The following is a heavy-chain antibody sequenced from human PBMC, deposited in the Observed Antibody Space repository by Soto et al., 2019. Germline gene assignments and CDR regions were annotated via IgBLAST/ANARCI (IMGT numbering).Heavy chain of an antibody. J-gene: IGHJ6*02. CDR2: IIPIFGTA. CDR1: GGTFSSYA. V-gene: IGHV1-69*13. Sequence: SVKVSCKASGGTFSSYAVSWVLQAPGQGLEWMGGIIPIFGTANYAQKFQGRVTITADESTSTAYMELSSLRSEDTAVYYCARDAPARMTTVPSYYYGMDVWGQGTTVTVSS. CDR3: ARDAPARMTTVPSYYYGMDV. D-gene: IGHD4-17*01.